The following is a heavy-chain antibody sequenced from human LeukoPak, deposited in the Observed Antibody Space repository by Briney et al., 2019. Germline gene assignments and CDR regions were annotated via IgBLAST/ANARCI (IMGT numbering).Heavy chain of an antibody. CDR2: VNPNSGGT. CDR1: GYTFTGYY. CDR3: ARDPAIRSSGYYYRYYFDY. Sequence: ASVKVSCKASGYTFTGYYMHWVRQAPGQGLEWMGWVNPNSGGTNYAQKFQGRVTMTRDTSISTAYMELSRLRSDDTAVYYCARDPAIRSSGYYYRYYFDYWGQGTLVTVSS. V-gene: IGHV1-2*02. D-gene: IGHD3-22*01. J-gene: IGHJ4*02.